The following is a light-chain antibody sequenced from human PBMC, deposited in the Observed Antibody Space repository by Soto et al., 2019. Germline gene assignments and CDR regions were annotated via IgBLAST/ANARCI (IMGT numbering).Light chain of an antibody. CDR3: SSSAGIYHYLV. CDR1: SSDIGGYNS. CDR2: EVN. J-gene: IGLJ3*02. V-gene: IGLV2-8*01. Sequence: QSVLTQPPSASGSPGQSVTISCTGTSSDIGGYNSVSWYQQHPGKAPRLMIYEVNKRRSGVPDRFSGSKSGYTASLTVSGLQTEDEAFYYCSSSAGIYHYLVFGGGTQLTVL.